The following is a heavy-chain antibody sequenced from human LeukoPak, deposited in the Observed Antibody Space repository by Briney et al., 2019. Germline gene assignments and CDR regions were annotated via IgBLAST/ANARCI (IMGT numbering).Heavy chain of an antibody. Sequence: GASVKDSCKASGGTFSSYAISWVRQAPGQGLEWMGGIIPIFGTANYAQKFQGRVTITTDESTSTAYMELSSLRSEDTAVYYCARDLVLRGGRMGYYFDYWGQGTLVTVSS. D-gene: IGHD6-6*01. CDR3: ARDLVLRGGRMGYYFDY. J-gene: IGHJ4*02. CDR2: IIPIFGTA. V-gene: IGHV1-69*05. CDR1: GGTFSSYA.